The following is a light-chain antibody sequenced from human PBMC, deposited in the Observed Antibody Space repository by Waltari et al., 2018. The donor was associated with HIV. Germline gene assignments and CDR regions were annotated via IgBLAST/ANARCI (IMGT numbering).Light chain of an antibody. V-gene: IGLV1-40*01. CDR1: SSNIGAGYD. CDR3: QSYDSNLSGL. J-gene: IGLJ2*01. Sequence: QSELTQPPSVSAAPGQRVTISRTGSSSNIGAGYDVHWHHQVPGRTTKVAIYGNSKRPSGVPDRFSGSKSGSSASRVITGLQSEDEADYYCQSYDSNLSGLFGGGTKVTVL. CDR2: GNS.